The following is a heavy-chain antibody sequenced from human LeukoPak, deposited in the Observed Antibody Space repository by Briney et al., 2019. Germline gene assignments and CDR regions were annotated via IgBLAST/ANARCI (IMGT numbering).Heavy chain of an antibody. CDR3: AKQFFGSGWYGGVWFDP. CDR1: GFTFSSYG. Sequence: GGSLRLSCAASGFTFSSYGMSWVRQAPGKGLEWVSAISGSGGSTYYADSVKGRLTISRDNSKNTLYLQMNSLRAEDTAVYYCAKQFFGSGWYGGVWFDPWGQGTLVTVSS. CDR2: ISGSGGST. D-gene: IGHD6-19*01. V-gene: IGHV3-23*01. J-gene: IGHJ5*02.